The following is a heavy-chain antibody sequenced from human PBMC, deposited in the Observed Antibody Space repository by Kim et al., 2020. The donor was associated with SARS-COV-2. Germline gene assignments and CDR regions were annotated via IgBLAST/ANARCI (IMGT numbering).Heavy chain of an antibody. CDR2: INRDGSGQ. CDR3: TTQNY. V-gene: IGHV3-7*01. J-gene: IGHJ4*02. Sequence: GGSLRLSCSASGFTFSPSWMTWVRQAPGKGLEWVGNINRDGSGQNYVDSLWGRFTISRDHTRNPLYLQMESLRAEDTAVYYCTTQNYCGQGTLVTFSS. CDR1: GFTFSPSW.